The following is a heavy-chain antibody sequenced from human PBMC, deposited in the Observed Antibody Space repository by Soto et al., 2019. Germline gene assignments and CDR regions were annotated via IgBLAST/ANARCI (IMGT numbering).Heavy chain of an antibody. J-gene: IGHJ4*02. Sequence: QVQLVESGGGVVQPGRSLRLSCAASGFTFSSNAMHWVRQAPGKGLEWVAVMSYDGSNEYYADSVKVRFTISRDSSKNTLYMQMNSLRAADTAVYYCARDSILSGTTRPPPLDYWGQGTLVTVSS. CDR3: ARDSILSGTTRPPPLDY. D-gene: IGHD4-17*01. CDR1: GFTFSSNA. V-gene: IGHV3-30-3*01. CDR2: MSYDGSNE.